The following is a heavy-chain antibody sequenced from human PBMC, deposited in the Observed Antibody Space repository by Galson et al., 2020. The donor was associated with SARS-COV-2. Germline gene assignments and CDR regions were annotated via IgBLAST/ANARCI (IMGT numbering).Heavy chain of an antibody. D-gene: IGHD2-15*01. CDR2: IDWDDDK. Sequence: SGPTLVKPTQTLTLTCTFSGFSLSTSGMCVSWIRQPPGKALEWLARIDWDDDKYYSTSLKTRLTISKDTSKNQVVLTMTNMDPVDTATYYCARNLRGTVVNDAFDIWGQGTMVTVSS. CDR3: ARNLRGTVVNDAFDI. V-gene: IGHV2-70*11. CDR1: GFSLSTSGMC. J-gene: IGHJ3*02.